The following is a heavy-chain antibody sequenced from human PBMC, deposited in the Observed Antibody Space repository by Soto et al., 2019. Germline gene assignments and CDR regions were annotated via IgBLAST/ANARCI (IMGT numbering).Heavy chain of an antibody. J-gene: IGHJ5*02. CDR2: IYYSGST. D-gene: IGHD3-10*01. Sequence: SETLSLTCTVSGGSISSYYWSWIRQPPGKGLEWIGYIYYSGSTNYNPSLKSRVTISVDTSKNQFSLKLSSVTAADTAVYYCARHAGHYYGSGSYYLGESGLFDPWGQGTLVTVSS. V-gene: IGHV4-59*08. CDR1: GGSISSYY. CDR3: ARHAGHYYGSGSYYLGESGLFDP.